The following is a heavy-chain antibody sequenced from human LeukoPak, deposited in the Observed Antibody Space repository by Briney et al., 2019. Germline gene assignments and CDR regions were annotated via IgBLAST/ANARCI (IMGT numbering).Heavy chain of an antibody. CDR1: GITFGSYW. CDR2: INSDGSST. D-gene: IGHD1-26*01. Sequence: GGSLRLSCAASGITFGSYWMHWVRQAPGKGLVWVSRINSDGSSTSYADSVKGRFTISRDNAKNTLYLQMNSLRAEDTAVYYCARDSGSYRGENWFDPWGQGTLVTVSS. CDR3: ARDSGSYRGENWFDP. J-gene: IGHJ5*02. V-gene: IGHV3-74*01.